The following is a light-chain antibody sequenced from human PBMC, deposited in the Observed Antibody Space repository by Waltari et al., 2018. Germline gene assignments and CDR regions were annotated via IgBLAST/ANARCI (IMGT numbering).Light chain of an antibody. CDR2: DVN. CDR3: NSFTSSSTWV. Sequence: QSALTQPASVSGSPGQSITISRTGTSNHVGGYNYVSWYQQHPRKAPKLMIFDVNDRPSGVSNRFSGSKSGNTASLTISGLQAEDEADYYCNSFTSSSTWVFGGGTKLTVL. V-gene: IGLV2-14*01. J-gene: IGLJ3*02. CDR1: SNHVGGYNY.